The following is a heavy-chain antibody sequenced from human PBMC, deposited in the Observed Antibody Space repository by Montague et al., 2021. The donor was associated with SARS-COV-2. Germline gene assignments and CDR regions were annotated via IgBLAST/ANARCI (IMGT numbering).Heavy chain of an antibody. V-gene: IGHV4-4*02. CDR3: ASVIWFGELFSPEYGMGV. D-gene: IGHD3-10*01. CDR1: GDSISSSNW. CDR2: IYHSGST. Sequence: SETLSLTCTVSGDSISSSNWWSWVRQPPGKGLEWIGEIYHSGSTNYNPSLKSRVTISVDKSKDQFSLKLSSVTAADTAVYYCASVIWFGELFSPEYGMGVWGQGTTVTVSS. J-gene: IGHJ6*02.